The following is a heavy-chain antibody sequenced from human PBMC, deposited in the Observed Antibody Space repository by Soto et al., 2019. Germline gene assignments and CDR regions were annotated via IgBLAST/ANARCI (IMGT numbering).Heavy chain of an antibody. J-gene: IGHJ4*02. Sequence: SETLSLTCAVYGGSFSGYYWSWIRQPPGKGLEWIGEINHSGSTNYNPSLKSRVTISVDTSKNQFSLKLSSVTAADTAVYYCARVSDIVATSHWGQGTLVTVSS. CDR3: ARVSDIVATSH. V-gene: IGHV4-34*01. CDR2: INHSGST. D-gene: IGHD5-12*01. CDR1: GGSFSGYY.